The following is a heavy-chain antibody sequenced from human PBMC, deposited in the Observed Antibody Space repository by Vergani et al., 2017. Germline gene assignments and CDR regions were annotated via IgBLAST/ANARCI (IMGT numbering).Heavy chain of an antibody. Sequence: EVQLVQSGAEVKKPGESLRISCKGSGYSFTSYWISWVRQMPGKGLEWMGRIDPSDSYTNYSPSFQGHVTISADKSISTAYLQWSSLKASDTAMYYCARQVAVAGKWWGPYYYEGMDVWGPGTTVTVSS. V-gene: IGHV5-10-1*01. CDR2: IDPSDSYT. J-gene: IGHJ6*02. D-gene: IGHD6-19*01. CDR3: ARQVAVAGKWWGPYYYEGMDV. CDR1: GYSFTSYW.